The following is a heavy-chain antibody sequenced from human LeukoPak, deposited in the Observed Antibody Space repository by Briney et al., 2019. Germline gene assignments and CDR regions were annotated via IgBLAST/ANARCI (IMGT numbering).Heavy chain of an antibody. D-gene: IGHD4-17*01. CDR1: GFTFSSYA. CDR2: ISGSGSST. Sequence: GGSLRLSCAASGFTFSSYAMSWVRQAPGKGLEWDSGISGSGSSTYSADSVRGRFTISRDNSKNRDNSKNTLYLQMNSLRAEDTAVYYCAGGDRYWYFDLWGRGTLVTVSS. CDR3: AGGDRYWYFDL. V-gene: IGHV3-23*01. J-gene: IGHJ2*01.